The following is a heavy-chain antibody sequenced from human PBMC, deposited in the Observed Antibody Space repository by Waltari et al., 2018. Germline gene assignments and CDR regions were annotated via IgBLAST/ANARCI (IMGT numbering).Heavy chain of an antibody. CDR3: ARQRVDFWSGYYGY. J-gene: IGHJ4*02. Sequence: QVQLQESGPGLVKPSETLSLTCTVSGGSISSYYWSWIRQPPGKGLEWIGYIYYSGSTNYNPSLKSRVTISVDTSKNQFSLKLSSVTAADTAVYYCARQRVDFWSGYYGYWGQGTLVTVSS. CDR1: GGSISSYY. V-gene: IGHV4-59*08. D-gene: IGHD3-3*01. CDR2: IYYSGST.